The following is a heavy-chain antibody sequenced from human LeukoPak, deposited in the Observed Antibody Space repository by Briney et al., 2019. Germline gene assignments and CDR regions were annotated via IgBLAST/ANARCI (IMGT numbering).Heavy chain of an antibody. Sequence: GGSLRLSCAASGFTFSSYWMNWVRQAPGKGLEWVSYISSSSSTIYYADSVKGRFTISRDNAKNSLYLQMNSLRAEDTAVYYCARGHSGSPGAFDIWGQGTMVTVSS. J-gene: IGHJ3*02. D-gene: IGHD1-26*01. V-gene: IGHV3-48*04. CDR2: ISSSSSTI. CDR1: GFTFSSYW. CDR3: ARGHSGSPGAFDI.